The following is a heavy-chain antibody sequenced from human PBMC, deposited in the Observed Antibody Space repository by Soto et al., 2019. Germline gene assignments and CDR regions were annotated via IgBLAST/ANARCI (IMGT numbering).Heavy chain of an antibody. Sequence: QVQLQQWGARLLRPSETLSLTCGVYGGSFSDFYWNWIRQPPGKGLEWIGEISHRGSTNYNPSLKSRVNISVDTSKNQVSLKVISVTAADTSVYSCARGFRWNAPIGWFDPWGQGTLVTVSS. CDR2: ISHRGST. D-gene: IGHD1-1*01. V-gene: IGHV4-34*01. CDR1: GGSFSDFY. J-gene: IGHJ5*02. CDR3: ARGFRWNAPIGWFDP.